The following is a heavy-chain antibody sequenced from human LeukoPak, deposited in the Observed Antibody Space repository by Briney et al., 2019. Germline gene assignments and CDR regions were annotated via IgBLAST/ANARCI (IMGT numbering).Heavy chain of an antibody. CDR3: AREFGGSYYPFDY. J-gene: IGHJ4*02. CDR2: ISGSGDST. CDR1: GFTFSSHA. Sequence: GRSLRLSCAASGFTFSSHAMSWVRQARGKGLEWVSGISGSGDSTYYADSVKGRLTISRDNSTNTLYLQMNSLSAEDTAVYNCAREFGGSYYPFDYWGQGTLVTVSS. V-gene: IGHV3-23*01. D-gene: IGHD1-26*01.